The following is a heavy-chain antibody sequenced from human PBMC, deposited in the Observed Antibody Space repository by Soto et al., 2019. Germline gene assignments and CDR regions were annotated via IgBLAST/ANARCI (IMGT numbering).Heavy chain of an antibody. CDR3: ARDYMYDFGSGYRAYCYYGMDV. D-gene: IGHD3-3*01. CDR2: IYYSGST. J-gene: IGHJ6*02. CDR1: GGSISSGDSY. Sequence: SETLSLTCTVSGGSISSGDSYWSWLREPPGKDLERIGYIYYSGSTYYNPSLKSRVTISVDTSKYQFYLKLSSVTAADTAVYYCARDYMYDFGSGYRAYCYYGMDVWGQGTTVTVSS. V-gene: IGHV4-30-4*01.